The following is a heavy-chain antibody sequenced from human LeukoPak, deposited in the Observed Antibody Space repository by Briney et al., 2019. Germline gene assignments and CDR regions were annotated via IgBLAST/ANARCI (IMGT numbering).Heavy chain of an antibody. D-gene: IGHD5-24*01. CDR2: IYYSGST. J-gene: IGHJ4*02. V-gene: IGHV4-59*01. CDR3: ARDSRDGYNQFDY. CDR1: GGSISSYY. Sequence: SETLSLTCTVSGGSISSYYWSWIRQPPGKGLEWIGYIYYSGSTNYNPSLKSRVTISVDTSKNQFSLKLSSVTAADTAVYYCARDSRDGYNQFDYWGQGTLATVSS.